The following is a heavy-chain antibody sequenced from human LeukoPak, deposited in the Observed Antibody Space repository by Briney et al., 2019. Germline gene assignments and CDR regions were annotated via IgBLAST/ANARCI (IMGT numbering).Heavy chain of an antibody. D-gene: IGHD2-15*01. CDR2: INPNGGGT. J-gene: IGHJ6*02. Sequence: ASVKVSCKASGYTFTGYYMHWGRQAPGQGLGWRGWINPNGGGTNYAQKFQGRVTMTRDTSISTAYMELSRLRSDDTAVYYCARDLVGYCSGGSCYGAYYYYGMDVWGQGTTVTVSS. CDR1: GYTFTGYY. CDR3: ARDLVGYCSGGSCYGAYYYYGMDV. V-gene: IGHV1-2*02.